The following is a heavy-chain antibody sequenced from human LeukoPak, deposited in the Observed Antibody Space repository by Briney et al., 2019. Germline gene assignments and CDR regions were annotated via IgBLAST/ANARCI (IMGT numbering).Heavy chain of an antibody. Sequence: PSETLSLTCAVYGGSFSGYYWSWIRQPPGKGLEWIGEINHSGSTYYNPSLKSRVTISVDTSKNQFSLKLSSVTAADTAVYYCARQAGLAYYDFWSGYSYGMDVWGQGTTVTVSS. V-gene: IGHV4-34*01. D-gene: IGHD3-3*01. CDR2: INHSGST. CDR1: GGSFSGYY. CDR3: ARQAGLAYYDFWSGYSYGMDV. J-gene: IGHJ6*02.